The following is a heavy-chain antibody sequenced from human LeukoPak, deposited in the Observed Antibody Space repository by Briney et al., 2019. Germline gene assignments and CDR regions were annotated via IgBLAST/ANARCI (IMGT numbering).Heavy chain of an antibody. Sequence: SETLSLTCTVSGGSISTYYWSWVRQPPGKGLEWIGYIYYSGSTNYNPSLKSRVTISVDTSKNQFSLKLSSVTAADTAVYYCAREEEGSGSPDYWGQGTLVTVSS. D-gene: IGHD3-10*01. CDR1: GGSISTYY. CDR3: AREEEGSGSPDY. J-gene: IGHJ4*02. CDR2: IYYSGST. V-gene: IGHV4-59*01.